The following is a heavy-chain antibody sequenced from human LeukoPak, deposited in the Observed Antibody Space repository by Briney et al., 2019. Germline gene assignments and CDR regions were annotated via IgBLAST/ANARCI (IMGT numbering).Heavy chain of an antibody. V-gene: IGHV3-74*01. CDR2: INSDGSST. J-gene: IGHJ4*02. CDR1: GFTFSSYW. D-gene: IGHD3-10*01. Sequence: PGGSLRLSCAASGFTFSSYWMHWVRQAPGKGLVWVSRINSDGSSTSYADSVKGRFTISRDNAKNTLYLKMNSLRAEDTAVYYCARDRGYGSGSYFLYYFDYWGQGTLVTVSS. CDR3: ARDRGYGSGSYFLYYFDY.